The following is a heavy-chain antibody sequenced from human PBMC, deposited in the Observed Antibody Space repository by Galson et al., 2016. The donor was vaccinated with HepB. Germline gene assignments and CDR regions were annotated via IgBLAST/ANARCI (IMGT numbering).Heavy chain of an antibody. D-gene: IGHD7-27*01. Sequence: SLRLSCAASGFTFSAYGMHWVRQAPGKGLEWVAVISYDGSNRYYADSVKGRFTISSDNSKNSLYLQMNSLRAEDTAVYYCARDGETVGRLFTPDYWGQGTLVTVSS. J-gene: IGHJ4*02. CDR2: ISYDGSNR. CDR3: ARDGETVGRLFTPDY. CDR1: GFTFSAYG. V-gene: IGHV3-30*03.